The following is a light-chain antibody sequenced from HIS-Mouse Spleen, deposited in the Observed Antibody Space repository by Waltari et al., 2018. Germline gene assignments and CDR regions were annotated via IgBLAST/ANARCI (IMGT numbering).Light chain of an antibody. J-gene: IGKJ5*01. CDR2: WAS. CDR3: QQYYSTPPIT. V-gene: IGKV4-1*01. Sequence: DIVMTQSPDSLAVSLGERATINCKSSQSVLYSSNNKNYLAWYQQKPGQPPKLLIYWASTRESRVPDRFSGSGSGTDFTLTISSLQAEDVAVYYCQQYYSTPPITFGQGTRLEIK. CDR1: QSVLYSSNNKNY.